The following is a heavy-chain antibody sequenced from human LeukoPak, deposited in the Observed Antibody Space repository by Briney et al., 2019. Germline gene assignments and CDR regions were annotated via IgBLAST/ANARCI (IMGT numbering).Heavy chain of an antibody. CDR3: TRDQPTVDYDYVWGSSNFFDY. D-gene: IGHD3-16*01. CDR1: GFTFGDYA. Sequence: GGSLRLSCTASGFTFGDYATSWFRQAPGKGLEWVGFIRSKAYGGTTEYAASVKGRFTISRDDSKSIAYLQMNSLKTEDTAVYYCTRDQPTVDYDYVWGSSNFFDYWGQGTLVTVSS. CDR2: IRSKAYGGTT. J-gene: IGHJ4*02. V-gene: IGHV3-49*03.